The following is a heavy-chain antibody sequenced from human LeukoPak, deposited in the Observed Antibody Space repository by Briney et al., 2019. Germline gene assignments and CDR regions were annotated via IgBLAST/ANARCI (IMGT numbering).Heavy chain of an antibody. CDR1: GGTFSSYA. J-gene: IGHJ6*02. V-gene: IGHV1-69*13. CDR2: IITIFGTA. CDR3: ARDDPPAANRYYYYGMDV. D-gene: IGHD2-2*01. Sequence: SVKISCKASGGTFSSYAISWVRQAPGQGLEWMGGIITIFGTANYAQKFQSRVTITADESTSTAYMELSSLRSEDTAVYYCARDDPPAANRYYYYGMDVWGQGTTVTVSS.